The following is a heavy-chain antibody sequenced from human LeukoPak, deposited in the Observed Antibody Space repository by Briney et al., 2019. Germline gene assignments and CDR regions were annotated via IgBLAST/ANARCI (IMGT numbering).Heavy chain of an antibody. J-gene: IGHJ4*02. V-gene: IGHV4-31*03. D-gene: IGHD3-10*01. CDR3: ARTAGGGSGSYFPYYFDY. Sequence: SQTLSLTCTVSGGSISSGGYYWSWIRQHPGKGLEWIGYIYYSESTYYNPSLKSRVTISVDTSKNQFSLKLSSVTAADTAVYYCARTAGGGSGSYFPYYFDYWGQGTLVTVSS. CDR2: IYYSEST. CDR1: GGSISSGGYY.